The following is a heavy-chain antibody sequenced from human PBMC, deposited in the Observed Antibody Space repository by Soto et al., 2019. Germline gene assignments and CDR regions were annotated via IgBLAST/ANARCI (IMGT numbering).Heavy chain of an antibody. CDR1: GYTLTSHG. CDR3: ARGYYDSSGPFDY. V-gene: IGHV1-18*01. D-gene: IGHD3-22*01. J-gene: IGHJ4*02. Sequence: QVQLVQSGAEVKKPEASVKVSCKASGYTLTSHGISWVRQAPGQGLEWMGWISTYNGNTKYAQKFQERVTMTADTSTNTDHMELRSLRSDDTAMYYCARGYYDSSGPFDYWGQGTLVTVSS. CDR2: ISTYNGNT.